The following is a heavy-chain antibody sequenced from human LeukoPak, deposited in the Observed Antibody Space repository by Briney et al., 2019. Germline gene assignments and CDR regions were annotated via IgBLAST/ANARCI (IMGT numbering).Heavy chain of an antibody. CDR1: GGTFSSYA. CDR3: ARGQTYSGSYFLFDY. J-gene: IGHJ4*02. Sequence: GSSVKVSCKASGGTFSSYAISWVRQAPGQGLEWMGGIIPIFGTANYAQKFRGRVTITADESTSTAYMELSSLRSEDTAVYYCARGQTYSGSYFLFDYWGQGTLVTVSS. CDR2: IIPIFGTA. V-gene: IGHV1-69*01. D-gene: IGHD1-26*01.